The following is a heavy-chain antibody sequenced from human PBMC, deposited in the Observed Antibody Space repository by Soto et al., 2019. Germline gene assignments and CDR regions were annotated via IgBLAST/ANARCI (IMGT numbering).Heavy chain of an antibody. J-gene: IGHJ4*02. D-gene: IGHD3-10*01. CDR1: GFTFSQGW. V-gene: IGHV3-15*01. CDR3: ATILFDFGDY. CDR2: IKSKIDGETI. Sequence: EVQLVESGGGLVQPGGSLRLSCAASGFTFSQGWMSWVRQAPGKGLEWVGRIKSKIDGETIDYSAPVKGRFTISRDDSRNTLNLQMNTLKAEDTAVYYCATILFDFGDYWGQGILVTVSS.